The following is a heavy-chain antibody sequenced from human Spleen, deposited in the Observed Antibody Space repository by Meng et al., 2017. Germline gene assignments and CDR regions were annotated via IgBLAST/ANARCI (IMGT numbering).Heavy chain of an antibody. Sequence: VQLVESGGGVVQPGRSLRLSCTASGFTFSSSTINWVRQAPGKGLEWVASISSGSSYIYYADSVKGRFTISRDNAKNSLFLQMNSLRAEDTAVYYCARDRTYFDYWGQGTLVTVSS. J-gene: IGHJ4*02. CDR1: GFTFSSST. CDR3: ARDRTYFDY. D-gene: IGHD3-16*01. V-gene: IGHV3-21*06. CDR2: ISSGSSYI.